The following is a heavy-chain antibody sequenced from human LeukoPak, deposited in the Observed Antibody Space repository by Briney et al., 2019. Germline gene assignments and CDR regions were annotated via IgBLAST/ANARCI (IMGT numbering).Heavy chain of an antibody. CDR3: ARDRSTDNWFDP. CDR2: IIPIFGTA. V-gene: IGHV1-69*13. J-gene: IGHJ5*02. Sequence: GASVKVSCKASGYTFTSYYMHWVRQAPGQGLEWMGGIIPIFGTANYAQKFQGRVTITADESTSTAYMELSSLRSEDTAVYYCARDRSTDNWFDPWGQGTLVTVSS. D-gene: IGHD2-2*01. CDR1: GYTFTSYY.